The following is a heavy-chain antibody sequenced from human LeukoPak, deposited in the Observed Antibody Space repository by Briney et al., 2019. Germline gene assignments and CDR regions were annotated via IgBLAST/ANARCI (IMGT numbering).Heavy chain of an antibody. Sequence: GGSLRLSCAASAFAFSTYAMHWVRQAPGKGLEWVAVISFDGNTKYYADSVKGRFTISRDNSKNTLYLQMNSLRAEDTAVYYCAKAVVWNYDALADYWGQGTLVTVSS. CDR1: AFAFSTYA. D-gene: IGHD1-7*01. V-gene: IGHV3-30-3*01. J-gene: IGHJ4*02. CDR2: ISFDGNTK. CDR3: AKAVVWNYDALADY.